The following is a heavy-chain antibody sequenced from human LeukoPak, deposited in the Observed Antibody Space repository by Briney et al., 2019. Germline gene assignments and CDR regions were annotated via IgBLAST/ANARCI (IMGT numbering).Heavy chain of an antibody. D-gene: IGHD6-19*01. Sequence: PGGSLRLSCAASGFTFDDYAMHWVRQAPGKGLEWVSGISWNSGSIGYADSVKGRFTISRDSAKNSLYLQMNSLRPEDTAIYYCAKHLRSGCFSPIDYWGQGTLVTVSS. CDR3: AKHLRSGCFSPIDY. V-gene: IGHV3-9*01. CDR2: ISWNSGSI. J-gene: IGHJ4*02. CDR1: GFTFDDYA.